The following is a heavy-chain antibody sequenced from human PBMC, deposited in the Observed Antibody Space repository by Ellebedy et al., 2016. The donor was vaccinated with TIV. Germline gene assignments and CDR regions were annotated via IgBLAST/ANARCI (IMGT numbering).Heavy chain of an antibody. CDR1: GFTVSSHY. V-gene: IGHV3-66*01. CDR3: ARDGYNWSYYDFDY. Sequence: PGGSLRLSCAASGFTVSSHYMSWVRQAPGKGLEWVSVIYSGGSTYYADSVKGRFTISRDNSKNTLYLQMNSLRAEDTAVEYFARDGYNWSYYDFDYWGQGTLVTVSS. J-gene: IGHJ4*02. D-gene: IGHD1-26*01. CDR2: IYSGGST.